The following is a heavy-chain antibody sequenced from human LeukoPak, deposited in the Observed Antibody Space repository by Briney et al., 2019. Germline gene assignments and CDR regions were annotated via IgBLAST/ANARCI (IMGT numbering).Heavy chain of an antibody. CDR1: PDSLSNFY. Sequence: SETPSLTCHVSPDSLSNFYWGWIRQSPREGPGWMGYIYYTGSTNYNPSPKSRVTMSVDTSKNQFSLKLTSVTAADTAVYYCARGTQVRRSGIDYWGQGILVTVSS. CDR3: ARGTQVRRSGIDY. J-gene: IGHJ4*02. CDR2: IYYTGST. V-gene: IGHV4-59*01. D-gene: IGHD1-26*01.